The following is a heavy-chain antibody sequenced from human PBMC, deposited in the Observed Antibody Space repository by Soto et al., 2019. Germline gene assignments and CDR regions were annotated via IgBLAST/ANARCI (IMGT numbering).Heavy chain of an antibody. Sequence: EVQLFESGGDLQQPGGSLRLSCVVSGDSFSSYVMNWVRQAPGKGLEWVSGVTGSGVTTWYADSVKGRFTISRDNAKNSLYLQMNSLRAEDTAIYYCASERLCGADCYFFDNWGQGTQVTVSS. CDR3: ASERLCGADCYFFDN. V-gene: IGHV3-23*01. CDR1: GDSFSSYV. D-gene: IGHD2-21*02. CDR2: VTGSGVTT. J-gene: IGHJ4*02.